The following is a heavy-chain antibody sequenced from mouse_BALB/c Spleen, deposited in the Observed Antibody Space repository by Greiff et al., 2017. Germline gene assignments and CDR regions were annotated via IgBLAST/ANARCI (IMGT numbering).Heavy chain of an antibody. V-gene: IGHV5-17*02. D-gene: IGHD2-14*01. CDR2: ISSGSSTI. Sequence: EVQRVESGGGLVQPGGSRKLSCAASGFTFSSFGMHWVRQAPEKGLEWVAYISSGSSTIYYADTVKGRFTISRDNPKNTLFLQMTSLRSEDTAMYYCARGPYRYGAPFAYWGQGTLVTVSA. CDR3: ARGPYRYGAPFAY. J-gene: IGHJ3*01. CDR1: GFTFSSFG.